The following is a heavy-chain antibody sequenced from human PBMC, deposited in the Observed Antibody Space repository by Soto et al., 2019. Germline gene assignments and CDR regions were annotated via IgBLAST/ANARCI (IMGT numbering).Heavy chain of an antibody. CDR2: IIPIFGTA. CDR1: GGTFSSYA. Sequence: QVQLVQSGAEVKKPGSSVKVSCKASGGTFSSYAISWVRQAPGQGLEWMGGIIPIFGTANYAQKFQGRVTITADESTSTAYMELSSLRSEDTAVYYCARKKGIAVAGHLNWFDPWGQGTLVTVSS. CDR3: ARKKGIAVAGHLNWFDP. D-gene: IGHD6-19*01. V-gene: IGHV1-69*12. J-gene: IGHJ5*02.